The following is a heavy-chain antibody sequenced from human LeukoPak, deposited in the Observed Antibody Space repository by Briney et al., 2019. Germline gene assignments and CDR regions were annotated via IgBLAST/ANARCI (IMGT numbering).Heavy chain of an antibody. D-gene: IGHD2-15*01. Sequence: PSETLSLTCAVSGGSISSGGYSWSWIRQPPGKGLEWIGYIYHSGSTYYNPSLKSRVTISVDRSKNQFSLKLSSVTAADTAVYYCARGAKTDSGFDYWGQGTLVTVSS. V-gene: IGHV4-30-2*01. CDR3: ARGAKTDSGFDY. CDR2: IYHSGST. J-gene: IGHJ4*02. CDR1: GGSISSGGYS.